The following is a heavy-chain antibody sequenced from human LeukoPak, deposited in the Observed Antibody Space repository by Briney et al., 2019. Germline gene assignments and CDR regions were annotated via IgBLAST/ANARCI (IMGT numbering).Heavy chain of an antibody. Sequence: GGSLRLSCAASGFTFSSYWMSWVRQAPGKGLEWVANIKQDGSEKYFVDSVKGRFTISRDNTKNSLYLQMISLRAEDTAVYYCASSDYYDSSGRRAAAFDMWGQGTMLTVSS. J-gene: IGHJ3*02. CDR1: GFTFSSYW. CDR2: IKQDGSEK. CDR3: ASSDYYDSSGRRAAAFDM. V-gene: IGHV3-7*01. D-gene: IGHD3-22*01.